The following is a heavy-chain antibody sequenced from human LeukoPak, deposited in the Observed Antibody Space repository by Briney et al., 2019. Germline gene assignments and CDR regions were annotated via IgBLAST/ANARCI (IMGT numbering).Heavy chain of an antibody. CDR3: AKGGYDSSGYYYADY. D-gene: IGHD3-22*01. V-gene: IGHV3-23*01. Sequence: GGPLRLSCAASGLTFSSYAMSWVRQAPGKGLEWVSAISGSGGSTYYADSVKGRFTISRDNSKNTLYLQMNSLRAEDTAVYYCAKGGYDSSGYYYADYWGQGTLVTVSS. CDR2: ISGSGGST. CDR1: GLTFSSYA. J-gene: IGHJ4*02.